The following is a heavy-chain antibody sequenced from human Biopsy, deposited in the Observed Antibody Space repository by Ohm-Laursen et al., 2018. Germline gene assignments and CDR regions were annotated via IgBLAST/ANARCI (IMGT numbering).Heavy chain of an antibody. D-gene: IGHD3-22*01. V-gene: IGHV1-69*13. J-gene: IGHJ6*02. CDR2: IIAPSGTT. CDR1: GGTLNKYA. Sequence: SVKVSCKTFGGTLNKYAMSWVRQAPGQGLEWLGVIIAPSGTTNNAQRFQGRLSITADESATSVYMELSSLTSEDTAVYYCARTGTYYHDSSLYYFYGLDLWGQGSTVTVFS. CDR3: ARTGTYYHDSSLYYFYGLDL.